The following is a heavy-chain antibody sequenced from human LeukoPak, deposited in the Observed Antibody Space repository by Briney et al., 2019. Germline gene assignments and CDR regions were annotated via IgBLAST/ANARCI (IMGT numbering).Heavy chain of an antibody. Sequence: GGSLRLSCAASGFTFGDYYMSWIRQAPGKGLEWISYITFSSKTIYYADSVKGRFTITRDNAKKSLYLQMDSLRAEDTAVYYCARGLYGSPGDYWGQGTLVTVSS. J-gene: IGHJ4*02. D-gene: IGHD1-26*01. CDR3: ARGLYGSPGDY. V-gene: IGHV3-11*04. CDR2: ITFSSKTI. CDR1: GFTFGDYY.